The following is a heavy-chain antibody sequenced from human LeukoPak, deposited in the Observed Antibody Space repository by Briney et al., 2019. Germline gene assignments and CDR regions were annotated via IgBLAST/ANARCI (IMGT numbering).Heavy chain of an antibody. CDR1: GYTFTDYY. D-gene: IGHD1-26*01. Sequence: ASVKVSCKASGYTFTDYYMHWVRQAPGQGLEWMGWINLNSRGTNYAQKFQGRVTMTRDTSISTAYMELNRLRSDDTAVYYCAKASGSYWPGAFDIWGQGTMVTVSS. V-gene: IGHV1-2*02. CDR2: INLNSRGT. J-gene: IGHJ3*02. CDR3: AKASGSYWPGAFDI.